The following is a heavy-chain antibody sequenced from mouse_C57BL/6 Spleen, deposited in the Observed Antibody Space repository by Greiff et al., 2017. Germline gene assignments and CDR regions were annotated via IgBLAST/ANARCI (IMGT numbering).Heavy chain of an antibody. Sequence: QVQLQQPGAELVKPGASVKLSCKASGYTFTSYWMQWVKQRPGQGLEWIGEIDPSDSYTNYNQKFKGKATLTVDTSSSTAYMQLSSLTSEDSAVYYCARGGDGGGCFDYWGQGTTLTVSS. J-gene: IGHJ2*01. CDR3: ARGGDGGGCFDY. CDR1: GYTFTSYW. D-gene: IGHD2-3*01. CDR2: IDPSDSYT. V-gene: IGHV1-50*01.